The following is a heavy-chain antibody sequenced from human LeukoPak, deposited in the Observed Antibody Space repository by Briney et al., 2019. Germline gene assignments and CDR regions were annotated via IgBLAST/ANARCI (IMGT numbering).Heavy chain of an antibody. D-gene: IGHD5-24*01. CDR1: GLDVSSTY. CDR2: AFVGGDT. J-gene: IGHJ4*02. Sequence: GGSLRLSCASSGLDVSSTYMSWIRQAPGKGLEWVSTAFVGGDTYYAASVKGRFTLSKDSSRNTMFLQMHGLRPEDTAVYYCARDQLDHWDQGTLVAVSP. CDR3: ARDQLDH. V-gene: IGHV3-53*01.